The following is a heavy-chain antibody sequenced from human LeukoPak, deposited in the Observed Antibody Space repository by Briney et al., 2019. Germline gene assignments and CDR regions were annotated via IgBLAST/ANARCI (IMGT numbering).Heavy chain of an antibody. J-gene: IGHJ4*02. CDR2: INHSGST. D-gene: IGHD3-10*01. CDR1: GGSFSGYY. V-gene: IGHV4-34*01. CDR3: ARYRAYGSGSYYPKRTFDY. Sequence: PSETLSLTCAVYGGSFSGYYWSWIRQPPGKGLEWIGEINHSGSTNYNPSLKSRVTISVDTSKNQFSLKLSSVTAADTAVYYCARYRAYGSGSYYPKRTFDYWGQGTLVTVSS.